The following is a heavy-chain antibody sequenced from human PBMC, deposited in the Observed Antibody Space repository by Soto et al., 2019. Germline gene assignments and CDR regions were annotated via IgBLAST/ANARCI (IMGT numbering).Heavy chain of an antibody. J-gene: IGHJ5*02. CDR3: ARDRIRDNWFDP. CDR1: GVSIISGGYY. CDR2: IYYSGST. V-gene: IGHV4-31*03. D-gene: IGHD5-18*01. Sequence: PSETLSLTCTVSGVSIISGGYYWIWIRQHPGKGLEWVGYIYYSGSTYSNPSLKSRVTISVDTSKNQFALKPSSVTAADTAVYYCARDRIRDNWFDPWGQGTLVTVSS.